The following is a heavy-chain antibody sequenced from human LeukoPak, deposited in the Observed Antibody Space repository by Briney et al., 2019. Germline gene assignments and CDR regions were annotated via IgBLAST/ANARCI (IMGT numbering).Heavy chain of an antibody. V-gene: IGHV3-21*01. CDR3: ARAPVMGASLIDS. D-gene: IGHD1-26*01. Sequence: GGSLRLSCAASGFTFSSYSVNWVRQPPGKGLEWVSSISGSSSYIYYADSVKGRFTIFRDNGKNSVFLQMNSLRVEDTAVYYCARAPVMGASLIDSWGQGTLVTVSS. J-gene: IGHJ4*02. CDR1: GFTFSSYS. CDR2: ISGSSSYI.